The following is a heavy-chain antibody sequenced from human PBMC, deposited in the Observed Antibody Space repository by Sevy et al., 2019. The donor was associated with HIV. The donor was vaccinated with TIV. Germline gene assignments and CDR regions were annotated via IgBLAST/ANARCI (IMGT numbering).Heavy chain of an antibody. J-gene: IGHJ4*02. V-gene: IGHV3-30*04. Sequence: GGSLRLSCATSGFTFNNYALHWIRQAPGKGLEWVAVIPDDGNNIYYADSVKGRFTISRDNSKSTLFLQMNSLRAEDTAVYYCARGGFSSSWSLGNYFDYWGQRTLVTVSS. CDR2: IPDDGNNI. CDR1: GFTFNNYA. CDR3: ARGGFSSSWSLGNYFDY. D-gene: IGHD6-13*01.